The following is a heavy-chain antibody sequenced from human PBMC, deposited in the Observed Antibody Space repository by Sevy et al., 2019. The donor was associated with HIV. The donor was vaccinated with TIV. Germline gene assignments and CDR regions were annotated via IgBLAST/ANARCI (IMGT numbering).Heavy chain of an antibody. D-gene: IGHD3-22*01. V-gene: IGHV1-18*01. CDR3: ARDAYDGSGYQRGLFDF. CDR1: GYIFASYG. J-gene: IGHJ4*02. Sequence: ASVKVSCKASGYIFASYGISWVRQAPRQRLEWMGWINGYNGNTNYVQNLQGRVTMTTDTSTNTAYMELRSLRSDDTAVYYCARDAYDGSGYQRGLFDFWGQGTLVTVSS. CDR2: INGYNGNT.